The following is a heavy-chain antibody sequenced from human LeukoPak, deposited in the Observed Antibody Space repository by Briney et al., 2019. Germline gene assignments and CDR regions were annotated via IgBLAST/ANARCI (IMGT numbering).Heavy chain of an antibody. V-gene: IGHV1-24*01. Sequence: ASVKVSCKVSGYTLTELSMHWVRQAPGKGLEWMGGFDPEDGETIYAQKLQGRVTMTEDTSTDTAYMELSSLRSEDTAVYYCASSMVRGKDYYYYYMDVWGKGTTVTVSS. CDR2: FDPEDGET. CDR3: ASSMVRGKDYYYYYMDV. D-gene: IGHD3-10*01. J-gene: IGHJ6*03. CDR1: GYTLTELS.